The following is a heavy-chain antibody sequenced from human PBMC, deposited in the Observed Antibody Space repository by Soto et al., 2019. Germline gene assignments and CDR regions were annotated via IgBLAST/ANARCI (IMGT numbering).Heavy chain of an antibody. V-gene: IGHV1-3*01. CDR1: GYTFTSYA. D-gene: IGHD3-10*01. CDR3: ARAQGSVITMVRGVTYRLGMDV. Sequence: ASVKVSCKASGYTFTSYAMHWVRQAPGQRLEWMGWINAGNGNTKYSQKFQGRVTITRDTSASTAYMELSSLRSEDTAVYYCARAQGSVITMVRGVTYRLGMDVWGQGTTVTVSS. J-gene: IGHJ6*02. CDR2: INAGNGNT.